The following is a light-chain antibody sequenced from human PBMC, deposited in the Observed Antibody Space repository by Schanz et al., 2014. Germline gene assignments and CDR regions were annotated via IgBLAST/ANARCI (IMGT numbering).Light chain of an antibody. CDR3: QQYNNWPWT. V-gene: IGKV3-15*01. CDR1: QSVSSN. J-gene: IGKJ1*01. Sequence: EIVMTQSPATLSVSPGERATLSCRASQSVSSNLAWYQQKPGQAPRLLIYRASTRATGIPATFSGSGSVTEFTLTISSLQSEDFAVYSCQQYNNWPWTFGQGTRVEMK. CDR2: RAS.